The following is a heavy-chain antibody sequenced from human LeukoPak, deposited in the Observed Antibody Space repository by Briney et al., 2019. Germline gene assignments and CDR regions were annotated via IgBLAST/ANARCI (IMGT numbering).Heavy chain of an antibody. J-gene: IGHJ4*02. CDR2: ISGSGGNT. CDR1: GFTFSSYS. CDR3: AKGLGSSGWESFDY. V-gene: IGHV3-23*01. Sequence: GGSLRLSCAASGFTFSSYSMNWVRQAPGKGLEWVSAISGSGGNTYYADSVKGRFTISRDNSKNTLYLQMNSLRAEDTAAYYCAKGLGSSGWESFDYWGQGTLVTVSS. D-gene: IGHD6-19*01.